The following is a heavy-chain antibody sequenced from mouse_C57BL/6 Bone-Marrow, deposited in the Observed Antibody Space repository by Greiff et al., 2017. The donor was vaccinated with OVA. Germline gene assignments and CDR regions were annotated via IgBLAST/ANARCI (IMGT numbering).Heavy chain of an antibody. V-gene: IGHV2-2*01. CDR2: IWSGGST. Sequence: VMLVESGPGLVQPSQSLSITCTVSGFSLTSYGVHWVRQSPGKGLEWLGVIWSGGSTDYNAAFISRLSISKDNSKSQVFFKMNSLQADDTAIYYCASTYYSNYYAMDYWGQGTSVTVSS. CDR1: GFSLTSYG. J-gene: IGHJ4*01. CDR3: ASTYYSNYYAMDY. D-gene: IGHD2-5*01.